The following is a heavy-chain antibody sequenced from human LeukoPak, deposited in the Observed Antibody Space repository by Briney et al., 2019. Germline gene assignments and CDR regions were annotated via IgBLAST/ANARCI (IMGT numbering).Heavy chain of an antibody. CDR2: ILYDGSNK. V-gene: IGHV3-30-3*01. J-gene: IGHJ4*02. Sequence: GGSLSLSCAASGFPFSSYAMQWVRQAPGKGLEGVAVILYDGSNKYYADSVKGRFTISRDNSKNTLYLQMNSLRAEDTAVYYCARDPTRYLRYGYFDFWGQGTLGTVSS. CDR3: ARDPTRYLRYGYFDF. CDR1: GFPFSSYA. D-gene: IGHD3-9*01.